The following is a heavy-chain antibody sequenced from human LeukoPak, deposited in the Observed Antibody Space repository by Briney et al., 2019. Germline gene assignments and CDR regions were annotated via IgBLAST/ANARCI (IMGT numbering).Heavy chain of an antibody. D-gene: IGHD3-3*01. J-gene: IGHJ4*02. CDR2: IYYSGST. CDR3: ARLGYYDFWSGYYFDY. Sequence: PSETLSLTCTVSGGSISSSSYNWGWIRQPPGKGLEWIGSIYYSGSTYYNPSLKSRVTISVDTSKNQFSLKLSSVTAADTAVYYCARLGYYDFWSGYYFDYWGREPWSPSPQ. V-gene: IGHV4-39*01. CDR1: GGSISSSSYN.